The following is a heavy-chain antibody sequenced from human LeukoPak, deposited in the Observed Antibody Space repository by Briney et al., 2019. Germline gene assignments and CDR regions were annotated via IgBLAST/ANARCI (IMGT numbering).Heavy chain of an antibody. D-gene: IGHD4-11*01. CDR3: ASNGGPQSRGDYSEYYFDY. J-gene: IGHJ4*02. CDR2: ISTDNGDT. CDR1: GYTFTTYG. V-gene: IGHV1-18*01. Sequence: GASVKVSCKSSGYTFTTYGITWVRQAPGQGLEWMGWISTDNGDTNYAQKLQGRVTMTTDTSTSTAYMELRSLRSDDTAVYYCASNGGPQSRGDYSEYYFDYWGQGTLVTVSS.